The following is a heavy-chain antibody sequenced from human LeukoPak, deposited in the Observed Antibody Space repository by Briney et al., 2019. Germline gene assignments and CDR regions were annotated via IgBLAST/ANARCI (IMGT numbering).Heavy chain of an antibody. CDR2: ISAYNGNT. Sequence: ASVKVSCKASGYTFTSYGISWVRQAPGQGLEWMGWISAYNGNTNYAQKLQGRVTMTTDTSTSTAYMELRSLRPDDTAAYYCARGGAYCSGGSCYSDYYYGMDVWGKGTTVTVSS. V-gene: IGHV1-18*04. D-gene: IGHD2-15*01. CDR1: GYTFTSYG. CDR3: ARGGAYCSGGSCYSDYYYGMDV. J-gene: IGHJ6*04.